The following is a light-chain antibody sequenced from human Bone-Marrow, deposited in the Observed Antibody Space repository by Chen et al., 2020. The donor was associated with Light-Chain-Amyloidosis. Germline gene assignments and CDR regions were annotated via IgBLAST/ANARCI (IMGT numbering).Light chain of an antibody. J-gene: IGLJ3*02. CDR3: QVWDRSSDRPV. CDR2: DDS. V-gene: IGLV3-21*02. CDR1: NIGSTS. Sequence: SYVLTPPSSVSVAPGQTATIACGGYNIGSTSVHWYQQTPGQAPLLVVYDDSDRPSGIPERLSGSNSGNMATLTISRVEAGDEADYYCQVWDRSSDRPVFGGGTKLTVL.